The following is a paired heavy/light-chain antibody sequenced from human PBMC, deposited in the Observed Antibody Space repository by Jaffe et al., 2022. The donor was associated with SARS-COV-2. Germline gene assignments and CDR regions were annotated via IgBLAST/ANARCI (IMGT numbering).Light chain of an antibody. Sequence: QSALTQPASVSGSPGQSITISCTGTSSDVGAYNYVSWYQQHPGKAPKLMISDVNDRPSGVPHRFSGSKSGNTASLTISGLQAEDEADYYCSSLTTSASHVFGPGTKVTVL. CDR1: SSDVGAYNY. J-gene: IGLJ1*01. CDR2: DVN. CDR3: SSLTTSASHV. V-gene: IGLV2-14*03.
Heavy chain of an antibody. J-gene: IGHJ4*02. Sequence: QVQLVESGGGMVQPGRSLRLSCAASGFSFSSYGMHWVRQAPGKGLEWVALISYDGSNKNYADSVKGRFTISRDNSKYTVYLQMSSLRPEDTAVYYCAKDLGWKWELVRGIDYWGQGTLVTVSS. V-gene: IGHV3-30*18. CDR3: AKDLGWKWELVRGIDY. CDR1: GFSFSSYG. D-gene: IGHD1-26*01. CDR2: ISYDGSNK.